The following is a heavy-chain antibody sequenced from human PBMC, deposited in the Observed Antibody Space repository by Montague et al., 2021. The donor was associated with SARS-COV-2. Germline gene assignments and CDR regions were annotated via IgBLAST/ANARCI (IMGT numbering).Heavy chain of an antibody. V-gene: IGHV3-7*03. Sequence: YLRLSCAASGFTFSTFWMTWVRQVPGKGLEWVANIKQDGSEKYYVDSVEGRFTISRDNAKNSLYLQLDSLRAEDTAVYYCARGYDSSGYQYWGQGTLVTVSS. D-gene: IGHD3-22*01. CDR2: IKQDGSEK. CDR1: GFTFSTFW. J-gene: IGHJ4*02. CDR3: ARGYDSSGYQY.